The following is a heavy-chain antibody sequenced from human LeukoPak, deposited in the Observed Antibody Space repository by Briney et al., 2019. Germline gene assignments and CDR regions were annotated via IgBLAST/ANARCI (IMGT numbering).Heavy chain of an antibody. D-gene: IGHD3-3*01. J-gene: IGHJ4*02. CDR3: ARSRIPIFGVAISGPPDFDY. CDR2: VNPNSGGT. V-gene: IGHV1-2*02. CDR1: GYTFTDYY. Sequence: ASVKVSCKASGYTFTDYYMHWVRRAPGHRLEWLGWVNPNSGGTNYAQTFRGRLTMTGDASISTAYMEMGRLKSDDTAMYYCARSRIPIFGVAISGPPDFDYWGQGTLVTVSS.